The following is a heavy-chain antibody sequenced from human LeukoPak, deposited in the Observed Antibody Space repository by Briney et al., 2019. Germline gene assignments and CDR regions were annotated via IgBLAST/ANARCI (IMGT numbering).Heavy chain of an antibody. CDR3: ARGGFIAAAPGKI. Sequence: GGSLRLSCAASGFTVSSNYMSWVRQAPGKGLEWVSVIYSGGSTYYADSVKGRFTISRDNAKNTLYLQMNSLRAEDTAVYYCARGGFIAAAPGKIWGQGTMVTVSS. D-gene: IGHD6-13*01. J-gene: IGHJ3*02. V-gene: IGHV3-66*01. CDR1: GFTVSSNY. CDR2: IYSGGST.